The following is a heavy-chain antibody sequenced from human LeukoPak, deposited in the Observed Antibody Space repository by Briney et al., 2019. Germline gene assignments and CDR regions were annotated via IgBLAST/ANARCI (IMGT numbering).Heavy chain of an antibody. CDR3: ARDPYNGSYGDYYYYMDV. V-gene: IGHV3-21*01. J-gene: IGHJ6*03. CDR1: GFTFSSYN. Sequence: GGSLRLSCAASGFTFSSYNMNWVRQAPGKGLEWVSSITSSSTYIYYADSVKGRFTISRDNAKNSLYLQMNSLRVEDTAVYYCARDPYNGSYGDYYYYMDVWGRGTTVTISS. CDR2: ITSSSTYI. D-gene: IGHD1-26*01.